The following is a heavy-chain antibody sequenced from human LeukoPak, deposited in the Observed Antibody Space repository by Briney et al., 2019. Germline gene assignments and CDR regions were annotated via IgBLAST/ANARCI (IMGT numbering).Heavy chain of an antibody. J-gene: IGHJ6*03. CDR3: AREEGGYSGYDWSDYYYMDV. D-gene: IGHD5-12*01. CDR1: GGSISSYY. CDR2: IYYSGST. V-gene: IGHV4-59*01. Sequence: SETLSLTCTVSGGSISSYYWSWIRQPPGKGLEWIGYIYYSGSTNYNPSLKSRVSISVDTSKNQFSLKLNSVTAADTAVYYCAREEGGYSGYDWSDYYYMDVWGKGTTVTVSS.